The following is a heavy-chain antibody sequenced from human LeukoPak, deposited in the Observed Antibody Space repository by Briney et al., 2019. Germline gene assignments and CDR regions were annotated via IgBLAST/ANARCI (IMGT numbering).Heavy chain of an antibody. V-gene: IGHV3-66*01. CDR2: IYSGGST. CDR3: ATAGGNYYGMDV. J-gene: IGHJ6*02. CDR1: GFTVSSNY. D-gene: IGHD6-25*01. Sequence: GGSLRLSCAASGFTVSSNYMSWVRQAPGKGLEWVSVIYSGGSTYYADSVKGRFTISRDNSKNMLYLQMNSLRAEDTAVYYCATAGGNYYGMDVRGQGTTVTVSS.